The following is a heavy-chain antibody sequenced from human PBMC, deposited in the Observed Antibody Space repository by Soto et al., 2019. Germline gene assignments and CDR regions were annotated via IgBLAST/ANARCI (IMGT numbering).Heavy chain of an antibody. V-gene: IGHV4-34*01. D-gene: IGHD3-16*02. Sequence: PSETLSLTCAVYGGSFSGYYWSWIRQPPGKGLEWIGEINHSGSTNYNPSLKSRVTISVDTSKNQFSLKLSSVTAADTAVYYCARGKRSDYVWGSYRYHFDYWGQGTVVTVSS. CDR3: ARGKRSDYVWGSYRYHFDY. CDR1: GGSFSGYY. CDR2: INHSGST. J-gene: IGHJ4*02.